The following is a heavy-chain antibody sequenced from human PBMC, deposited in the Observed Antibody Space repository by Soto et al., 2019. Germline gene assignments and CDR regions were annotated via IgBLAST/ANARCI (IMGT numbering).Heavy chain of an antibody. Sequence: QITLKESGPTLVKPTQTLTLTCTFSGFSRSTSGVGVGWIRQPPGKARERLALIYWDDGTLYSPSLKNRLTITKDTSQNKVVLRMSNMDPVDTATYFCAQSNYYAGSRPNDAFDVWGQGTMVTVSS. CDR3: AQSNYYAGSRPNDAFDV. CDR1: GFSRSTSGVG. V-gene: IGHV2-5*02. CDR2: IYWDDGT. J-gene: IGHJ3*01. D-gene: IGHD3-22*01.